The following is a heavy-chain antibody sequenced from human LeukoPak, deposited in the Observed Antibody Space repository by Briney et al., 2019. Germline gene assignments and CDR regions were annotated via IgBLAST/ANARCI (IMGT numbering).Heavy chain of an antibody. J-gene: IGHJ6*03. CDR3: ARDRLLEDRDYNSYYYMDV. D-gene: IGHD1-1*01. Sequence: SETLSLTCTVSGGSISSYYWSWIRQPPGKGLEWIGYIYYSGSTNYNPSLKSRVTISVDTSKNQFSLKLSSVTAADTAVYYCARDRLLEDRDYNSYYYMDVWGIGTTVTVSS. CDR2: IYYSGST. V-gene: IGHV4-59*12. CDR1: GGSISSYY.